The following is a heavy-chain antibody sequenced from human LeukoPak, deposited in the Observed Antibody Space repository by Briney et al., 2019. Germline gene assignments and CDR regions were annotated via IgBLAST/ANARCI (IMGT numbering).Heavy chain of an antibody. D-gene: IGHD2-2*02. CDR3: ARDTDIVVVPAAIRLIY. V-gene: IGHV1-18*01. CDR1: GYTFTSYG. Sequence: ASVKVSCKASGYTFTSYGISWVRQAPGQGLEWMGWISAYNGNTNYAQKLQGRVTMTTDTSTSTAYMELRSLRSDDTAVYYCARDTDIVVVPAAIRLIYWGQGTLVTVSS. J-gene: IGHJ4*02. CDR2: ISAYNGNT.